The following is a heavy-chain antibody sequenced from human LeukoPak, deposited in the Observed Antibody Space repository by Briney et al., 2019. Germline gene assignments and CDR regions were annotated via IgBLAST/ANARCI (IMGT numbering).Heavy chain of an antibody. Sequence: PGGSLRLSCAASGFTFSSHWMNWVRQAPGKGLEWVANIKQDGSEKYYVDSVKGRFTISRDNAKNSLYLQMSSLRAEDTAVYYCARDHTVGQWPTHFDPWGQGTLVTVSS. J-gene: IGHJ5*02. D-gene: IGHD6-19*01. CDR1: GFTFSSHW. CDR2: IKQDGSEK. CDR3: ARDHTVGQWPTHFDP. V-gene: IGHV3-7*01.